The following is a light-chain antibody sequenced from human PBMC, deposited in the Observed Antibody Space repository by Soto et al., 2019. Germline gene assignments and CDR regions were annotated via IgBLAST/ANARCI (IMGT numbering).Light chain of an antibody. V-gene: IGLV2-14*01. Sequence: QSALTQPASVSGSPGQSITIPCTGTSSDIGTFNYVSWYQQLPGNAPKLIIYEVRNRPSGVSNRFSGSKSGNTASLTISGLQAEDEADYYCSSYATGTSVLFGGGTQLTVL. CDR3: SSYATGTSVL. CDR1: SSDIGTFNY. J-gene: IGLJ2*01. CDR2: EVR.